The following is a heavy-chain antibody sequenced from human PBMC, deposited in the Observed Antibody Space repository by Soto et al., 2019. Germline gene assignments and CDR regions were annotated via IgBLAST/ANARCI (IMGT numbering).Heavy chain of an antibody. CDR3: ASTVIAYGDYSYYFDY. Sequence: SETLSLTCTVSGSSVSSGSYYWSWIRQPPGKGLEWIGYIYYSGSTNYNPSLKSRVTISVDTSKNQFSLKLSSVTAADTAVYYCASTVIAYGDYSYYFDYWGQGTLVTVSS. CDR1: GSSVSSGSYY. D-gene: IGHD4-17*01. J-gene: IGHJ4*02. V-gene: IGHV4-61*01. CDR2: IYYSGST.